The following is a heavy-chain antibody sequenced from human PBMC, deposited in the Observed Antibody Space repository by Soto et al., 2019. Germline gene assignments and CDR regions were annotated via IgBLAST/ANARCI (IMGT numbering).Heavy chain of an antibody. CDR2: MSYSGSS. Sequence: PSETLSLTCTVSGGSLSTYYWSWIRQPPGKGLEWIVYMSYSGSSNYNPSLKSRVTMSVDTSKNQVSLKLSSVTAADTAVYYCAKSRITSTAATFDPWGQGTLVTVLL. CDR3: AKSRITSTAATFDP. V-gene: IGHV4-59*01. CDR1: GGSLSTYY. J-gene: IGHJ5*02. D-gene: IGHD1-20*01.